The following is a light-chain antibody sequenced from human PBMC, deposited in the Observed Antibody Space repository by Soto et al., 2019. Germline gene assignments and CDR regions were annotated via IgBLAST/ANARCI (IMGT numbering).Light chain of an antibody. CDR1: QSVSRK. CDR2: GAS. V-gene: IGKV3-15*01. CDR3: QQYYSTPLT. J-gene: IGKJ4*01. Sequence: RVRSESTVTLSVSPGERATLSGRVIQSVSRKLAWYQQKPGQAPRLLIYGASTRATGIPARFSGSGSGTDFTLTISSLRSEDVGVYYCQQYYSTPLTFGGGTKVDIK.